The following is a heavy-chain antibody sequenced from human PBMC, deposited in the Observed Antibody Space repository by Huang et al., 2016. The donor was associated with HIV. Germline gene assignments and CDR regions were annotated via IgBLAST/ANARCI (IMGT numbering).Heavy chain of an antibody. CDR1: GFSFSSREVG. V-gene: IGHV2-5*02. CDR2: IYWEDDK. J-gene: IGHJ4*02. Sequence: QITFKESGPPLVQPPQTLTLTCTLSGFSFSSREVGVGWIRQSPGKPLEWLALIYWEDDKRYNPALKSRLTITKDTSKNQVGLTVTNVDPVDTATYFCASGTYTTTGDFFRLHFDYWGQGALVTVSS. D-gene: IGHD3-9*01. CDR3: ASGTYTTTGDFFRLHFDY.